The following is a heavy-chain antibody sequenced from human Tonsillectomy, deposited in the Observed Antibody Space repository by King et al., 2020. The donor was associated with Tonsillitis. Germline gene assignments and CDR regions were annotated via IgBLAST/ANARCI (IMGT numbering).Heavy chain of an antibody. V-gene: IGHV4-39*07. J-gene: IGHJ5*02. CDR3: ARHPIWWSDRRSVWFDP. D-gene: IGHD2-8*02. Sequence: QLQESGPGLVKPSETLSLSCSVSGDSIRTDDYLWGWIRQPPGQGLEWIGSILHSGSTYYNPSLRSRVTVSVDTSKKRVSLKVRSVTAADTAVYYCARHPIWWSDRRSVWFDPWGQGXLXTVSS. CDR2: ILHSGST. CDR1: GDSIRTDDY.